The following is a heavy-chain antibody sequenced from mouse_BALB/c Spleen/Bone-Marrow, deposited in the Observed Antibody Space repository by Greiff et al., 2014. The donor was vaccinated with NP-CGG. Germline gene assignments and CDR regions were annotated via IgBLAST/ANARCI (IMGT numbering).Heavy chain of an antibody. CDR3: ARDPIYYDYDWYFDV. CDR1: GFSLTSYG. D-gene: IGHD2-4*01. CDR2: IWAGGST. Sequence: QVQLQQSGPGLVAPSQSLSITCTVSGFSLTSYGVHWVRQPPGKGLEWLGVIWAGGSTNYNSALMSRLSISKDNSKSQVFLKMNSLQTGDTAMYYCARDPIYYDYDWYFDVWGAGTTVTVSS. V-gene: IGHV2-9*02. J-gene: IGHJ1*01.